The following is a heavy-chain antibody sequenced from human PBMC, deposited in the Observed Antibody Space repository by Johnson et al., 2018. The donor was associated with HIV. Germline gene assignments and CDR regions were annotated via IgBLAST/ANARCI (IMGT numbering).Heavy chain of an antibody. D-gene: IGHD5-18*01. CDR1: GFTVSSNY. V-gene: IGHV3-66*01. CDR2: IYSGGST. J-gene: IGHJ3*02. Sequence: VLLVESGGGVVQPGRSLRLSCAASGFTVSSNYMSWVRQAPGKGLEWVSVIYSGGSTYYADSVKGRFTISRDNSKNTLYLQMNSLRAEDTAVYYCARAYSYGAFDIWGLGTKVTVSS. CDR3: ARAYSYGAFDI.